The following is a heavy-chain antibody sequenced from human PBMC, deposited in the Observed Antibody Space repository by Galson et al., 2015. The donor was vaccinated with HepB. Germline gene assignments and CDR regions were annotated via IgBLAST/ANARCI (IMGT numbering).Heavy chain of an antibody. Sequence: SLRLSCAASGFTFSSYAMHWVRQAPGKGLEWVAVISYDGSNKYYADSVKGRFTISRDNSKNTLYLQMNSLRAEDTAVYYCARDLEAAGPHYLWGYFDYWGQGTLVTVSS. J-gene: IGHJ4*02. CDR3: ARDLEAAGPHYLWGYFDY. V-gene: IGHV3-30*04. CDR1: GFTFSSYA. D-gene: IGHD6-13*01. CDR2: ISYDGSNK.